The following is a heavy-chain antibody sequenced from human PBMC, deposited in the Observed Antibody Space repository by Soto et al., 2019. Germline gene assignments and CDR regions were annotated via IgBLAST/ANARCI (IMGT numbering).Heavy chain of an antibody. CDR2: ISSSSSYI. CDR1: GFTFSSYS. Sequence: TGGSLRLSCAASGFTFSSYSMNWVRQAPGKGLEWVSSISSSSSYIYYADSVKGRFTISRDNAKNSLYLQMNSLRAEDTAVYYCASVGDRRAVSPNFDYWGQGTLVTVSS. J-gene: IGHJ4*02. CDR3: ASVGDRRAVSPNFDY. V-gene: IGHV3-21*01. D-gene: IGHD6-19*01.